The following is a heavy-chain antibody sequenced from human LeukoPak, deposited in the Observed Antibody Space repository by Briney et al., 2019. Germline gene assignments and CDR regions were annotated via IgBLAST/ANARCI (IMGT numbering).Heavy chain of an antibody. CDR1: GYTFTGYY. D-gene: IGHD6-13*01. J-gene: IGHJ4*02. CDR2: INPNSGGT. CDR3: GRDQTFSWMLDY. Sequence: ASVKVSCKASGYTFTGYYMHWVRQAPGQGLEWMGWINPNSGGTNYAQKFQGRVTMTRDTSISTAYMELSRLRSDDTAVYYCGRDQTFSWMLDYWGQGTLVTVSS. V-gene: IGHV1-2*02.